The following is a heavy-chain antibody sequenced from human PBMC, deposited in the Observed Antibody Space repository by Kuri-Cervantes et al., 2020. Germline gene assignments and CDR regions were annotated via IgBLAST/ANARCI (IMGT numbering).Heavy chain of an antibody. Sequence: VCGGSFSDYYWSWIRQPPGKGLEWIGEINHSGGTNYNPSLKSRVTISVDTSKNQFSLKLSSVTAADTAVYYCAKYGEYGSGSYFRRYYYYIDVWGKGTAVTVSS. D-gene: IGHD3-10*01. CDR3: AKYGEYGSGSYFRRYYYYIDV. V-gene: IGHV4-34*01. J-gene: IGHJ6*03. CDR1: GGSFSDYY. CDR2: INHSGGT.